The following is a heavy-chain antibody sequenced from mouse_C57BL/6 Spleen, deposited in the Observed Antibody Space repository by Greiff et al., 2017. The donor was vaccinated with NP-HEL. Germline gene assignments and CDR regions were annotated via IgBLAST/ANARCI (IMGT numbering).Heavy chain of an antibody. Sequence: QVQLQQSGAELVRPGPSVKVSCKASGYAFTNYLIEWGKQRPGQGLEWIGVINPGSGGTNYNEKFKGKATLTADKSSSTAYMQLSRLTSEDSAVYFWAREGDGVDDWGQGTTLTVSS. D-gene: IGHD1-2*01. CDR1: GYAFTNYL. J-gene: IGHJ2*01. CDR3: AREGDGVDD. CDR2: INPGSGGT. V-gene: IGHV1-54*01.